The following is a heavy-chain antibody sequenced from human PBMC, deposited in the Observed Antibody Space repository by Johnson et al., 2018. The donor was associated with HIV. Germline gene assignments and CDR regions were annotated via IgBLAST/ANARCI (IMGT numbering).Heavy chain of an antibody. CDR1: GFTFSSYG. CDR3: ARDQATAEDDAFDI. V-gene: IGHV3-30*02. CDR2: IRYDGSNK. D-gene: IGHD5-18*01. J-gene: IGHJ3*02. Sequence: VQLVESGGGVVQPGGSLRLSCAASGFTFSSYGMHWVRQAPGKGLEWVAFIRYDGSNKYYADSVKGRFTISRDNSKNTLYLQMNSLRAEDTAVYYCARDQATAEDDAFDIWGQGTMVTVSS.